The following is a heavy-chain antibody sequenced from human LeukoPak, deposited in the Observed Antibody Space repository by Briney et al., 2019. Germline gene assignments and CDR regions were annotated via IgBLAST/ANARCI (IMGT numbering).Heavy chain of an antibody. CDR3: ARDFLYNCSGGSCYLSEDY. D-gene: IGHD2-15*01. Sequence: PGGSLRLSCAASGFTFDDYTMHWVRQAPGKGLEWVSLITWDGGSTYYADSVKGRFTISRDNSKNSLYLQMNSLRAEDTAVYYCARDFLYNCSGGSCYLSEDYWGQGTLVTVSS. J-gene: IGHJ4*02. CDR1: GFTFDDYT. CDR2: ITWDGGST. V-gene: IGHV3-43*01.